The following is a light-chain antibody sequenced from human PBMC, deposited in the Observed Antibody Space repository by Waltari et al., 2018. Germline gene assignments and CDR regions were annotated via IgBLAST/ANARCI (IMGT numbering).Light chain of an antibody. CDR2: GAS. CDR3: QQYDNLPVT. V-gene: IGKV1-33*01. CDR1: QDISKY. Sequence: DIQMTQSPYSLSASVRDRVTITCQASQDISKYLSWYQQKPGKAPKLLIYGASNLETGVPSRFSGSGSRTDFTFTISSLQPEDVATYYCQQYDNLPVTFGQGTKVEIK. J-gene: IGKJ1*01.